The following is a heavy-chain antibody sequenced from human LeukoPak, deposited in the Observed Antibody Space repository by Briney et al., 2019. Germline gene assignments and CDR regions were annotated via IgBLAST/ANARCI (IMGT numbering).Heavy chain of an antibody. CDR1: GGSISSGGYY. V-gene: IGHV4-31*03. D-gene: IGHD3-22*01. Sequence: PSQTLSLTCTVSGGSISSGGYYWSWIRQHPGMGLEWIVYIYYSGSTYYNPSLKSRVTISVDTSKNQFSLKLSSVTAADTAVYYCARGDSSGYYRYWCFDLWGRGTLVTVSS. CDR3: ARGDSSGYYRYWCFDL. CDR2: IYYSGST. J-gene: IGHJ2*01.